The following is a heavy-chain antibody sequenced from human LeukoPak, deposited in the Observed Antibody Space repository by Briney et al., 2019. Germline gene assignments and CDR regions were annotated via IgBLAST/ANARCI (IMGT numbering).Heavy chain of an antibody. D-gene: IGHD2-2*01. Sequence: SETLSLTCTVSGGSISSSSYYWGWIRQPPGKGLEWIGSIYYSGSTYYNPSLKSRVTISVDTSKNQFSLKLSSVTAADTAVYYCARQRYSYQLLPPYYYYYMDVWGEGTTVTVSS. CDR3: ARQRYSYQLLPPYYYYYMDV. CDR1: GGSISSSSYY. J-gene: IGHJ6*03. V-gene: IGHV4-39*01. CDR2: IYYSGST.